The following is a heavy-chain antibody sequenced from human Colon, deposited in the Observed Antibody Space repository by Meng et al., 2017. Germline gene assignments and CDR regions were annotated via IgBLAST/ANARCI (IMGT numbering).Heavy chain of an antibody. Sequence: QLHLQESGPGLVQPSGPLSLAFVVSGYSIANSKWWSWLRQAPGKGPEWIGEISNSYKTVYSPSLKSRVRISLDKSNNQFSLTLTSVTAADTAVYYCARERVRELGLFDSWGQGILVTVSS. J-gene: IGHJ4*02. CDR3: ARERVRELGLFDS. CDR2: ISNSYKT. CDR1: GYSIANSKW. V-gene: IGHV4-4*02. D-gene: IGHD1-7*01.